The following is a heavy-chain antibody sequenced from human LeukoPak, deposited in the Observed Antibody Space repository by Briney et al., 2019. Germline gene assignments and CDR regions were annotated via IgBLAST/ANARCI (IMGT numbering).Heavy chain of an antibody. J-gene: IGHJ4*02. CDR3: AKDMGYTSMLSDE. V-gene: IGHV3-30*18. Sequence: PGRPQRLSCAACEFSFSTFGMQGLRKAPGKGREWVALVADDGQYYADSVKGRFTISRDNSKNTVYLQMNSLRAEDTAVYYCAKDMGYTSMLSDEWGQGTLVTVSS. CDR1: EFSFSTFG. CDR2: VADDGQ. D-gene: IGHD3-16*01.